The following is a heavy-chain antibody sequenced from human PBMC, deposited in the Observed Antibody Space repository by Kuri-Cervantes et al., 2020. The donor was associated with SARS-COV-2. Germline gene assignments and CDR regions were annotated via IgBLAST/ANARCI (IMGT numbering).Heavy chain of an antibody. V-gene: IGHV4-59*11. CDR1: GGSISSHY. Sequence: SETLSLTCTVSGGSISSHYWSWIRQPPGKGLEWIGYIYYSGSTNYNPSLKSRVTISVDTSKNQFSLKLSSVTAADTAVYYCAREVEGSDAFDIWGQGTMVTVSS. CDR2: IYYSGST. CDR3: AREVEGSDAFDI. J-gene: IGHJ3*02.